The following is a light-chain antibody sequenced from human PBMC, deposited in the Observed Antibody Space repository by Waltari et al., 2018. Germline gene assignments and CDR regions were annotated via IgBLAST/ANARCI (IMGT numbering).Light chain of an antibody. V-gene: IGLV2-11*01. Sequence: QSALTQPRSVSGSPGQSVTLSCTGTSSDIGGYKYVSWYQQHPGKAPKLVIYDADKRPSGVPDRFSGSKAGNTASLTISGLQTDDDADYYCCSYAGRYTSVFGRGTRVTVL. CDR1: SSDIGGYKY. J-gene: IGLJ2*01. CDR2: DAD. CDR3: CSYAGRYTSV.